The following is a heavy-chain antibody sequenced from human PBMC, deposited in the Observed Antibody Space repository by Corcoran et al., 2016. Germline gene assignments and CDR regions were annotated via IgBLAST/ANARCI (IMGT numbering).Heavy chain of an antibody. D-gene: IGHD1-1*01. CDR1: GFSLTTSGMC. J-gene: IGHJ2*01. V-gene: IGHV2-70*01. CDR3: ARMQLKGDYNWNRYWFFDL. Sequence: QVTLRESGPALVKPTQTLTLTCTFSGFSLTTSGMCVSWIRQPPGKALEWLAAIYWDDNKYYSTSLKTSLTISKDTSKSQVVLTMTNLDPVDTATYYCARMQLKGDYNWNRYWFFDLWGRGTLVTVSS. CDR2: IYWDDNK.